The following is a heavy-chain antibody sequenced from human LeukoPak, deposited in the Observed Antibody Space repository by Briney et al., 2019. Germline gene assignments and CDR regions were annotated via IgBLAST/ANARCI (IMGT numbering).Heavy chain of an antibody. CDR3: ARETGYSSSWYWPMGYYYYYYMDV. D-gene: IGHD6-13*01. CDR2: ISWNSGTI. CDR1: GFTFDDYA. V-gene: IGHV3-9*01. Sequence: QPGGSLRLSCAASGFTFDDYAMHWVRQAPGKGLQWVSGISWNSGTIVYADSVKGRFTISRDNAKNSLYLQMNSLRAEDTAVYYCARETGYSSSWYWPMGYYYYYYMDVWGKGTTVTVSS. J-gene: IGHJ6*03.